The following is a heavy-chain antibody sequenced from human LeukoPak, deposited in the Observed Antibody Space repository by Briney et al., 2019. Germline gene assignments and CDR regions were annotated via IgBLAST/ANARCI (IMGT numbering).Heavy chain of an antibody. Sequence: GGSLRLSCAASGFTFSSYSMNWVRQAPGKGLEWVSTISSSSSSIFYADSVKGRFTISRDNANNSLYLQMNSLRAEDTGVYYCAREGAVVGASDYWGQGTLVTVSS. V-gene: IGHV3-21*01. D-gene: IGHD1-26*01. CDR1: GFTFSSYS. CDR2: ISSSSSSI. J-gene: IGHJ4*02. CDR3: AREGAVVGASDY.